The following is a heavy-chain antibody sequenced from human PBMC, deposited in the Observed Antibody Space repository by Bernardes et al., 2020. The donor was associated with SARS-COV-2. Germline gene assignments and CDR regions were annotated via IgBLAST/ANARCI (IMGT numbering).Heavy chain of an antibody. D-gene: IGHD2-21*01. V-gene: IGHV4-4*07. CDR1: GGSISSYY. CDR3: AREPMWWGPSYFDY. Sequence: SETLSLTCTVSGGSISSYYWSWIRQPAGKGLEWIGRIYTSGSTNYNPSLKSRVTMSVDTSKNQFSLKLSSVTAADTAVYYCAREPMWWGPSYFDYWGQGTLVTVSS. CDR2: IYTSGST. J-gene: IGHJ4*02.